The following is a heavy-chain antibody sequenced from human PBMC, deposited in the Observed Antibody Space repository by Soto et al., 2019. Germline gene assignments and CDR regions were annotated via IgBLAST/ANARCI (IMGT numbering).Heavy chain of an antibody. CDR1: GYNFAVSG. Sequence: QVQLVQSGAEVKKPGASVKVSCKASGYNFAVSGFIWVRQAHGQGLEGMGWISVKSGDTKYAQNLQGRVTMTTDPSTNTAYMELRSLTSGDTAVYYCAGAGASSLTYVSTSSWGQGTLVTVSS. CDR3: AGAGASSLTYVSTSS. V-gene: IGHV1-18*04. CDR2: ISVKSGDT. J-gene: IGHJ4*02. D-gene: IGHD3-10*02.